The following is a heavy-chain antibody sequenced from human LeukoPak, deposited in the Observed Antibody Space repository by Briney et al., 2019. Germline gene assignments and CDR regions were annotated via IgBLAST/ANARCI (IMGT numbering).Heavy chain of an antibody. CDR3: ARDKIPAAGTPRGFDP. CDR2: ISSTSSYI. Sequence: GGSLRLSCAASGFTFSTYSMNWVRQAPGKGLEWVSSISSTSSYIYYADSVKGRFTISRDNAKNSLYLQMNSLRAEDTAVYYCARDKIPAAGTPRGFDPWGQGTLVTVSS. J-gene: IGHJ5*02. CDR1: GFTFSTYS. V-gene: IGHV3-21*01. D-gene: IGHD6-13*01.